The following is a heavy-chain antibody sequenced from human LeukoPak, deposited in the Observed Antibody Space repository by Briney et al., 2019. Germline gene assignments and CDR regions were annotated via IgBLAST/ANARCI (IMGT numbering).Heavy chain of an antibody. CDR1: GYTFTSYA. V-gene: IGHV1-18*01. D-gene: IGHD6-19*01. Sequence: ASVKVSCKASGYTFTSYAISWVRQAPGQGLEWMGWISGYNGDTNSAQKLQGRVTMTTDTSTSTAYMELRSLRSDDTAVYYCARDSKEGSGWYGFDYWGQGTLVTVSS. CDR2: ISGYNGDT. CDR3: ARDSKEGSGWYGFDY. J-gene: IGHJ4*02.